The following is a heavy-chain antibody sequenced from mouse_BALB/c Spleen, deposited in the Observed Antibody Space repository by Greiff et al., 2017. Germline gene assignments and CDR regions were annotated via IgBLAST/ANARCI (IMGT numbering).Heavy chain of an antibody. V-gene: IGHV5-4*02. Sequence: EVQGVESGGGLVKPGGSLKLSCAASGFTFSDYYMYWVRQTPEKRLEWVATISDGGSYTYYPDSVKGRFTISRDNAKNNLYLQMSSLKSEDTAMYYCARDGVTTVVADFAYWGQGTLVTVSA. CDR2: ISDGGSYT. CDR1: GFTFSDYY. CDR3: ARDGVTTVVADFAY. J-gene: IGHJ3*01. D-gene: IGHD1-1*01.